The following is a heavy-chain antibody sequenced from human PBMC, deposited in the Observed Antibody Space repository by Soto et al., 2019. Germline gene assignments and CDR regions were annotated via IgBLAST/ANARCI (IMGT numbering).Heavy chain of an antibody. CDR1: GFTFDDYA. CDR3: AKDSIPQQWLAYYFDY. V-gene: IGHV3-9*01. Sequence: PGGSLRLSCAASGFTFDDYAMHWVRQAPGKGLEWVSGISWNSNNVAYADSVKGRFTIPRDDAKNSLYLQMNSLRPEDTALYYCAKDSIPQQWLAYYFDYWGQGALVTVSS. J-gene: IGHJ4*02. D-gene: IGHD6-19*01. CDR2: ISWNSNNV.